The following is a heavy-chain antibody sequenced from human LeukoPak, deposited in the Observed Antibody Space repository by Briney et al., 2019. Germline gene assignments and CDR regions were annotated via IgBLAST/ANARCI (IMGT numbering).Heavy chain of an antibody. Sequence: ASVKVSCKASGGTFSSYAISWVRQAPGQGLEWMGRIIPILGIANYAQKFQGRGTITADKSTSTAYMELSSLRSEDTAVYYCARDPYDSSGYYYGSIEVDYWGQGTLVTVSS. CDR3: ARDPYDSSGYYYGSIEVDY. CDR2: IIPILGIA. CDR1: GGTFSSYA. D-gene: IGHD3-22*01. J-gene: IGHJ4*02. V-gene: IGHV1-69*04.